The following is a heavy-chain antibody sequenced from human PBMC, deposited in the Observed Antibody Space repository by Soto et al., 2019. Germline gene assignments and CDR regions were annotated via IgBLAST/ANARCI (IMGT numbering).Heavy chain of an antibody. CDR1: GFTFSSYA. D-gene: IGHD3-3*01. J-gene: IGHJ4*02. V-gene: IGHV3-23*01. CDR3: AKDRSEAIFGVLDY. Sequence: RLSCAASGFTFSSYAMSWVRQAPGKGLGWVSAISGSGGTTYYADSVKGRFTISRDNSKNTLYLQMNSLRAEDTAVYYCAKDRSEAIFGVLDYWGQGTLVTVSS. CDR2: ISGSGGTT.